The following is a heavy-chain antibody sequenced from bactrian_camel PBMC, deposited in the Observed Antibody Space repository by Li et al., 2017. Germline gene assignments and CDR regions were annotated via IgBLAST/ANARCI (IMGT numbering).Heavy chain of an antibody. CDR2: IDGNGRYT. D-gene: IGHD2*01. J-gene: IGHJ4*01. Sequence: QLVESGGGLVQPGESLRLSCEASGFVFSSYAMTWVCQAPGKGLEWVSAIDGNGRYTYYADSVKGRFTISRDNAMHTLYLQLNGLKTEDTAMYYCAHGDSSSGNNYWGHGTQVTVS. V-gene: IGHV3S40*01. CDR1: GFVFSSYA. CDR3: AHGDSSSGNNY.